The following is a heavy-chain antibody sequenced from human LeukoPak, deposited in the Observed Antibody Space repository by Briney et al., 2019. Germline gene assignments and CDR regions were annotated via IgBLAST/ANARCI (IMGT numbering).Heavy chain of an antibody. Sequence: GGSLRLSCAASVFTFSSYEMNWVRQAPGKGLEWVSYISSRGTTTYYADSVKGRFTISRDDAKNSLYLHIKSLRVEDTAVYYCSRLYSSSSGLRAADYWGQGTLVTVSS. D-gene: IGHD6-6*01. CDR1: VFTFSSYE. CDR3: SRLYSSSSGLRAADY. J-gene: IGHJ4*02. CDR2: ISSRGTTT. V-gene: IGHV3-48*03.